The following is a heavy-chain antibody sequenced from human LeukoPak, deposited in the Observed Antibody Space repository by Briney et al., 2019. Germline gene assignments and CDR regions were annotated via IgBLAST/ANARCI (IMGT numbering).Heavy chain of an antibody. CDR1: GFTFSSYA. CDR2: ISGSGGST. J-gene: IGHJ6*02. D-gene: IGHD3-3*01. V-gene: IGHV3-23*01. CDR3: ARDWLRFLEWAAGGYYYYYGMDV. Sequence: GGSLRLSCAASGFTFSSYAMSWVRQAPGKGLEWVSAISGSGGSTYYADSVKGRFTISRDNAKNSLYLQMNSLRAEDTAVYYCARDWLRFLEWAAGGYYYYYGMDVWGQGTTVTVSS.